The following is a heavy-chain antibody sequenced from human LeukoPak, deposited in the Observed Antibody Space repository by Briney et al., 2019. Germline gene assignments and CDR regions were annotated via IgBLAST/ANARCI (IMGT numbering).Heavy chain of an antibody. CDR1: GGSISSYY. Sequence: PSETLSLTCTVSGGSISSYYWSWIRQPPGKGLEWIGYIYYSGSTNYNPSLKSRVTISVDTSKNQFSLKLSSVTAADTAVYYCARSEGGIAVAGLFDYWGQGTLVTVSS. CDR3: ARSEGGIAVAGLFDY. CDR2: IYYSGST. D-gene: IGHD6-19*01. J-gene: IGHJ4*02. V-gene: IGHV4-59*01.